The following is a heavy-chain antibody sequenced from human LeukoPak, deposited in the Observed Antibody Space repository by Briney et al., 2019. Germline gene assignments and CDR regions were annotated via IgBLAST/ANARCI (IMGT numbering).Heavy chain of an antibody. Sequence: GGSLRLSCAVSGLTFSSYWMHWVRQAPGKGPVWVSHINGDGSVTGYADSVKGRFTISRDNARNTLYVQMNSLRAEDTAVYFCAVRIAVPGGFDNWGQGTLVTVSS. V-gene: IGHV3-74*01. J-gene: IGHJ4*02. CDR2: INGDGSVT. CDR1: GLTFSSYW. CDR3: AVRIAVPGGFDN. D-gene: IGHD6-19*01.